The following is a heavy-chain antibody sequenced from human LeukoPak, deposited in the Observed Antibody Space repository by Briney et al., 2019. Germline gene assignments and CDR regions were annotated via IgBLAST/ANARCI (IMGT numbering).Heavy chain of an antibody. V-gene: IGHV3-30*03. Sequence: GRSLRLSCAASGFIFSNYGMHWVRQAPGKGLEWVAVISYDGSNKYYADSVKGRFTISRDNSKNTLSLQMNSLRAEDTAVYYCARDHYDSSGYYSYWGQGTLVTVSS. CDR1: GFIFSNYG. CDR3: ARDHYDSSGYYSY. J-gene: IGHJ4*02. CDR2: ISYDGSNK. D-gene: IGHD3-22*01.